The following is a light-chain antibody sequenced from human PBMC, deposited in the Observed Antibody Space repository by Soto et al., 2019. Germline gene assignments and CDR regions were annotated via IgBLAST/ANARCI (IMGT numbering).Light chain of an antibody. CDR1: QSVSSN. V-gene: IGKV3-15*01. Sequence: EIVMTQSPATLSVSPGEGATLXXRASQSVSSNLAWYQQKPGQAPRIXIYGASTRATGIPARLSGSGSGTEFTLTISSLQSEDFAVYYCQQYNNWPRTFGQGTKVDIK. CDR2: GAS. CDR3: QQYNNWPRT. J-gene: IGKJ1*01.